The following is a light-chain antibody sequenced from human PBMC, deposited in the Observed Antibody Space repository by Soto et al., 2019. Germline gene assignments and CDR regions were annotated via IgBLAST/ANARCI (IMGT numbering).Light chain of an antibody. J-gene: IGLJ1*01. CDR2: EVS. CDR1: SSDVGSYNL. Sequence: QAVVTQPASVSGSPGQSITISCTGTSSDVGSYNLVSWYQQHPGKAPKLMIYEVSKRPSGVSNRFSGSKSGNTASLTISGLQAEDEADYYCCSYAGSSTPVIFGTGTKVTVL. CDR3: CSYAGSSTPVI. V-gene: IGLV2-23*02.